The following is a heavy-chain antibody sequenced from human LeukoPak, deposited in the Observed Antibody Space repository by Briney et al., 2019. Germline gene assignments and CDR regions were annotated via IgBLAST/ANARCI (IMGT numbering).Heavy chain of an antibody. Sequence: SETLSLTCAVSGGDISDYYWNWIRQPPGKGLEWIGYIFTGSTTYNPSLKSRVSISVDTSKTQFSLKLSSVTAAGTAVYYCARRLRTYFDYWGQGSLVTVSS. J-gene: IGHJ4*02. V-gene: IGHV4-4*09. CDR1: GGDISDYY. CDR2: IFTGST. CDR3: ARRLRTYFDY.